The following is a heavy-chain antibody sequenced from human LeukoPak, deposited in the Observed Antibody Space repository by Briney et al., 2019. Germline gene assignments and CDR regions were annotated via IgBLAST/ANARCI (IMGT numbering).Heavy chain of an antibody. CDR2: IYTSGST. CDR1: GGSISSYY. V-gene: IGHV4-4*07. Sequence: TPSETLSLTCTASGGSISSYYWSWIRQPAGKGLEWIGRIYTSGSTNYNPSLKSRVTMSVDTSKNQFSLKLSSVTAADTAVYYCARAIGSGRDDAFDIWGQGTMVTVSS. CDR3: ARAIGSGRDDAFDI. D-gene: IGHD3-10*01. J-gene: IGHJ3*02.